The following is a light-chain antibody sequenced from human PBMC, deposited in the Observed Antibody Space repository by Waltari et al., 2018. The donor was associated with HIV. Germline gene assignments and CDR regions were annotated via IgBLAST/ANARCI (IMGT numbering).Light chain of an antibody. V-gene: IGKV1D-16*01. CDR2: DAS. J-gene: IGKJ4*01. CDR1: QSINRA. Sequence: DIQMSQSPSSLSASVGDRVTMSCRASQSINRALAWYQQKSETAPKSLIYDASSFQSGVPSRFSGSVFGADFNLTISALHPEDFATYYCQQYHTYPLTCGGGTRVEIK. CDR3: QQYHTYPLT.